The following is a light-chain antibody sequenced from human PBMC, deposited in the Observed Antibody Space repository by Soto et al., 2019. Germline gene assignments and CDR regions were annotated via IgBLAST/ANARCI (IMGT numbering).Light chain of an antibody. Sequence: QSVLTQPPSASGSPGQSVTISCTGTSSDVGGYSYVSWYQQHPGKAPKLMIYEVSKRPSGVPDRFSGSKSGNTAFLTVPGLQAEDEADYYCSSYEGSNNLLFGGGTKLPVL. V-gene: IGLV2-8*01. J-gene: IGLJ2*01. CDR3: SSYEGSNNLL. CDR1: SSDVGGYSY. CDR2: EVS.